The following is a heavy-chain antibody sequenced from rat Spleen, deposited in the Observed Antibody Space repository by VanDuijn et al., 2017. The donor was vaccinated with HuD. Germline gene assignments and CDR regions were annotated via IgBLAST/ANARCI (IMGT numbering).Heavy chain of an antibody. CDR1: GFTFNNYW. V-gene: IGHV5-31*01. CDR3: ARRHYGYTDYFDY. J-gene: IGHJ2*01. D-gene: IGHD1-11*01. CDR2: ITNASGRT. Sequence: EVQLVESGGGLVQPGGSLKLSCVASGFTFNNYWMTWIRQVPGKGLEWVASITNASGRTYYPDSVKGRFTVSRDTAQNILYLQMNSLRSEDTATYYCARRHYGYTDYFDYWGQGVMVTVSS.